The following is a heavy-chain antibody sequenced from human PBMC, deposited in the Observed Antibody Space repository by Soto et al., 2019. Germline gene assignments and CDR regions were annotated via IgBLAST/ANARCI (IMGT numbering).Heavy chain of an antibody. CDR3: ARGLSSPAATGI. Sequence: QPQLQESGPGLVKPSETLSLTCTVSGGSVSSCCNYWGWVRQPRGKGLEWIGSIHNSGSTSYNPSLRSRVTISVDTPKNQFSLTLTSVTAADTAVYYCARGLSSPAATGIWGQGILVTVSS. CDR1: GGSVSSCCNY. D-gene: IGHD6-6*01. CDR2: IHNSGST. V-gene: IGHV4-39*01. J-gene: IGHJ4*02.